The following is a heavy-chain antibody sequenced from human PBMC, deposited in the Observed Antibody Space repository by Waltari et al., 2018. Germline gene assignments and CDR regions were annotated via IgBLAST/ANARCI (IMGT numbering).Heavy chain of an antibody. V-gene: IGHV3-48*04. CDR1: GFTFGSYS. Sequence: EVQLVESGGGLLQTGGSLRLSCASSGFTFGSYSMNWVRQAPGKGLEWVSYISSSSTIYYADSVKGRFTISRDNAKNSLYLQMNSLRAEDTAVYYCAREGGTILWGQGTLVTVSS. CDR3: AREGGTIL. J-gene: IGHJ4*02. D-gene: IGHD1-1*01. CDR2: ISSSSTI.